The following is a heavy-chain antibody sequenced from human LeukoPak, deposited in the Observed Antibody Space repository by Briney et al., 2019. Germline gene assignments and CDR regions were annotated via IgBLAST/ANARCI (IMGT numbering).Heavy chain of an antibody. CDR3: AKSSSGHGDFDL. D-gene: IGHD3-22*01. J-gene: IGHJ2*01. CDR2: ISWKSGTI. V-gene: IGHV3-9*01. CDR1: GFTFDDFA. Sequence: GGSLRLSCAASGFTFDDFAMHWVRQAPGKGLEWVSGISWKSGTIDYAGSVKGRFTISRDNAKNSLYLHMNSLRTEDTALYYCAKSSSGHGDFDLWGRGTLVTVSS.